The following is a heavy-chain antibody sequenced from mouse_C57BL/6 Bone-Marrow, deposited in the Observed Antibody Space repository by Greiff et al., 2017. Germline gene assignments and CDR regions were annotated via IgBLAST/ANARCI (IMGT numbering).Heavy chain of an antibody. D-gene: IGHD2-1*01. CDR1: GYSITSGYY. CDR2: ISYDGSN. V-gene: IGHV3-6*01. J-gene: IGHJ3*01. Sequence: ESGPGLVKPSQSLSLTCSVTGYSITSGYYWNWIRQFPGNKLEWMGYISYDGSNNYNPSLKNRISITRDTSKNQFFLKLNSVTTEDTATYYCARDRGGNLFAYWGQGTLVTVSA. CDR3: ARDRGGNLFAY.